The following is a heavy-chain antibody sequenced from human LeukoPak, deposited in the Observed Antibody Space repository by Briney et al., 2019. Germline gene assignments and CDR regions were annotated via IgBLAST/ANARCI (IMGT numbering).Heavy chain of an antibody. CDR3: AREHGLRFAFDI. Sequence: SETLSLTCTVSGGSISSYYWSWIRQPPGKGLEWIGYIYYSGSTNYNPSLKSRVTISVDTSKNQFSLKLSSVTAADTAVYYCAREHGLRFAFDIWGQGTMVTVSS. CDR2: IYYSGST. CDR1: GGSISSYY. V-gene: IGHV4-59*01. D-gene: IGHD4-17*01. J-gene: IGHJ3*02.